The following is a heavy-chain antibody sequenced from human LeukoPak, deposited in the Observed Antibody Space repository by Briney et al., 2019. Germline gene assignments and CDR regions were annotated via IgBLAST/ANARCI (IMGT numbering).Heavy chain of an antibody. V-gene: IGHV1-69*05. CDR2: IIPIFGTA. CDR1: GGTFSSYA. Sequence: ASVKVSCKASGGTFSSYAISWVRQAPGQGLEWMGGIIPIFGTANYAQKFQGRVTITTDESTSTAYMKLSSLRSEDTAVYYCARASKDSSSWYYYYYMDVWGKGTTVTVSS. D-gene: IGHD6-13*01. J-gene: IGHJ6*03. CDR3: ARASKDSSSWYYYYYMDV.